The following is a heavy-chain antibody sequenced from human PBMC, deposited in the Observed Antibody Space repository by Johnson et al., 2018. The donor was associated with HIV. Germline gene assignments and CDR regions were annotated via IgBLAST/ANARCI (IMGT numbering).Heavy chain of an antibody. J-gene: IGHJ3*02. V-gene: IGHV3-30*04. CDR2: ISYDGSNQ. D-gene: IGHD3-10*01. CDR3: AREGGGFREFGGFDI. CDR1: GFTFSSYA. Sequence: QVQLVESGGGVVQPGRSLRLSCAASGFTFSSYALHWVRQAPGKGLEWVAVISYDGSNQYCADSVKGRFTISRDNSNKTVYLQLNSLRAEDTALYYCAREGGGFREFGGFDICGQGTMVTVSS.